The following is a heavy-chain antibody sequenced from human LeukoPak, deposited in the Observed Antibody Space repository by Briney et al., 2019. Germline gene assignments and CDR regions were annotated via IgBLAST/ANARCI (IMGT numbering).Heavy chain of an antibody. CDR2: ISYDGSNK. J-gene: IGHJ4*02. CDR3: AKDRLSVAGNLDY. D-gene: IGHD6-19*01. V-gene: IGHV3-30*18. Sequence: PGGSLRLSCAASGFTFSSYGMHWVRQAPGKGLEWVAVISYDGSNKYYADSVKGRFTISRDNSKNTLYLQMNSLRAEDTAVYYCAKDRLSVAGNLDYWGQGTLVTVSS. CDR1: GFTFSSYG.